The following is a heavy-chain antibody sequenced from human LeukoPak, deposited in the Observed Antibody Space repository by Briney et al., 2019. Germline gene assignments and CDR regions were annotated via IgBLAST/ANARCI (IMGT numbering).Heavy chain of an antibody. D-gene: IGHD6-6*01. CDR3: ARGGVYSTSAVDY. J-gene: IGHJ4*02. Sequence: GGSLRLSCAASGFTFSSYWMHLVRQAPEKGLVWVSRINSDGSSTTYADSVKGRFTISRDNAKNTLYLQMNSLRAEDTAVYYCARGGVYSTSAVDYWGQGTLVTVSS. CDR2: INSDGSST. CDR1: GFTFSSYW. V-gene: IGHV3-74*01.